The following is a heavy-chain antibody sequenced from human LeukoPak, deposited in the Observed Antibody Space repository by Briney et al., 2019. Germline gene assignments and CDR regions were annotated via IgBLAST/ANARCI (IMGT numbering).Heavy chain of an antibody. Sequence: PGGSLRLSCAAPGFTFSSYGMNWVRQAPGKGLEWVAFTRYDGSNKYYADSVKGRFTISRDNSKNTLYLQMNSLRAEDTAVYYCAKDRISGYNYGLSAFDIWGQGTTVTVSS. CDR3: AKDRISGYNYGLSAFDI. CDR2: TRYDGSNK. D-gene: IGHD5-18*01. J-gene: IGHJ3*02. CDR1: GFTFSSYG. V-gene: IGHV3-30*02.